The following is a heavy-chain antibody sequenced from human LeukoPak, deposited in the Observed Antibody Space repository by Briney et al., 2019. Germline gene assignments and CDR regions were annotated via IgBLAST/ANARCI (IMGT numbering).Heavy chain of an antibody. CDR3: ARTTSPARYADYQQIAS. CDR2: IYFIGNT. D-gene: IGHD4-17*01. Sequence: PSETLSLTCTVSGGSISHYYWSWIRQSPGKGLEWIGYIYFIGNTDYNPSLKSRVTISVDTSKNQFSLRLSSVTAADTAVYYCARTTSPARYADYQQIASCGQGTLVTVSS. CDR1: GGSISHYY. V-gene: IGHV4-59*01. J-gene: IGHJ4*02.